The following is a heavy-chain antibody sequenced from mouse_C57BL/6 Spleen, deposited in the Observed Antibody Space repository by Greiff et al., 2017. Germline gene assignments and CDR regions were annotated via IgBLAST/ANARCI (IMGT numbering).Heavy chain of an antibody. CDR2: ISSGSSTI. CDR1: GFTFSDYG. CDR3: ARGIGFYAMDY. V-gene: IGHV5-17*01. Sequence: EVHLVESGGGLVKPGGSLKLSCAASGFTFSDYGMHWVRQAPEKGLEWVAYISSGSSTIYYADTVKGRFTISRDNAKNTLFLQMTSLRSEDTAMYYCARGIGFYAMDYWGQGTTVTVSS. J-gene: IGHJ4*01.